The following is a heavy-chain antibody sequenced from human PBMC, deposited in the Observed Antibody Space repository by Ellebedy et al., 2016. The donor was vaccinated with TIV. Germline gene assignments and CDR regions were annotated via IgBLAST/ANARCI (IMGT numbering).Heavy chain of an antibody. CDR1: GFTFSDYT. CDR3: VTSFGDYEAY. D-gene: IGHD4-17*01. CDR2: ISTKNRDI. J-gene: IGHJ4*02. V-gene: IGHV3-21*01. Sequence: PGGSLRLSCAASGFTFSDYTMNWVRQAPGKGLEWVSSISTKNRDIFYGESVRGRFDISRDNAENSLFLQMGSPRAEDTAVYYCVTSFGDYEAYWGQGTLVTVSS.